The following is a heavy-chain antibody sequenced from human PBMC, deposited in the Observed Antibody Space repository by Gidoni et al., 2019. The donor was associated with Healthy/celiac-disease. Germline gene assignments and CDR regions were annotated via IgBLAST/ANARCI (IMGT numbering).Heavy chain of an antibody. D-gene: IGHD2-8*01. V-gene: IGHV3-23*01. CDR3: AKGRPSQNGAGYFDY. Sequence: EVQLLLSGGGLVQHGGSLSLPCAAAGSTFSIYAMSWVRQAPGKRMGWVSAISGSGGSTCYADTVKGRFTISSDNSKNRLYLQMNSLRAEDTAVYYCAKGRPSQNGAGYFDYWGQGTLVTVSS. CDR2: ISGSGGST. CDR1: GSTFSIYA. J-gene: IGHJ4*02.